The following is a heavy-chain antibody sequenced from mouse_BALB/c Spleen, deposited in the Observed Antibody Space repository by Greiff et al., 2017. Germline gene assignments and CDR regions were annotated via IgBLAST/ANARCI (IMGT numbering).Heavy chain of an antibody. V-gene: IGHV1S56*01. J-gene: IGHJ4*01. CDR2: IYPGNVNT. CDR1: GYTFTSYY. CDR3: ARPNFSYDYYAMDY. Sequence: QVQLQQSGPELVKPGASVRISCKASGYTFTSYYIHWVKQRPGQGLEWIGWIYPGNVNTKYNEKFKGKATLTADKSSSTAYMQLSSLTSEDSAVYFCARPNFSYDYYAMDYWGQGTSVTVSS. D-gene: IGHD6-2*01.